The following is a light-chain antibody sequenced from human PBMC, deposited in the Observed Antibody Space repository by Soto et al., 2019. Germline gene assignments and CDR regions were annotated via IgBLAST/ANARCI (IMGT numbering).Light chain of an antibody. J-gene: IGKJ3*01. Sequence: DIPMTQSPSSLSASVGDRVTITSQASQDISNYLNWYQQKPGKAPKLLIYESSNLETGVPSRFSGSGSGTDFTFTISSLQPEDIATYYCQQYDNLPPIFGPGTKVDIK. CDR3: QQYDNLPPI. CDR1: QDISNY. V-gene: IGKV1-33*01. CDR2: ESS.